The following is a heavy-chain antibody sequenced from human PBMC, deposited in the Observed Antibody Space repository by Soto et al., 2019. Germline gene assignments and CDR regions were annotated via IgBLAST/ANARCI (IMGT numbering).Heavy chain of an antibody. CDR3: TAGSPSLTISFSFDF. CDR1: GYTLTELS. CDR2: FDPEDGET. Sequence: GASVKVSCKVSGYTLTELSMHWVRQAPGKGLERKGGFDPEDGETIYAQKIQGRVTMTEDTTTDTAYKEQSSLRSEDTAAKYYTAGSPSLTISFSFDFWGQGTLVTVSS. V-gene: IGHV1-24*01. J-gene: IGHJ4*02. D-gene: IGHD4-4*01.